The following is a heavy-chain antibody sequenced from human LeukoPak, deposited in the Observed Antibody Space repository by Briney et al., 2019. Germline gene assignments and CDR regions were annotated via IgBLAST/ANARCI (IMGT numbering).Heavy chain of an antibody. J-gene: IGHJ5*02. V-gene: IGHV3-30*04. Sequence: PGGSLRLSCVASGFTFSSYAMHWVRQAPGKGLEWVAVISYDGSNKYYTDSLKGRFTISRDNSKNTLYLQMDSLRPDDTAVYNCARDGGAYYYGSGYYYNWFDPWGQGTMVTVSS. CDR2: ISYDGSNK. D-gene: IGHD3-10*01. CDR3: ARDGGAYYYGSGYYYNWFDP. CDR1: GFTFSSYA.